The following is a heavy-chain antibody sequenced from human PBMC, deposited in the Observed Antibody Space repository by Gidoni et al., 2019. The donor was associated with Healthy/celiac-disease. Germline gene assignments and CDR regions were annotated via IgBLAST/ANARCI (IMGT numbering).Heavy chain of an antibody. CDR3: ARDARYCSGGSCYSGWFDP. Sequence: QVQLQESGPGLVKPSETLSLTCTVSGASISSYYWSWIRQPPGKALEWIGYIYYSGSTNYNPPLNSRVTISVDTSKNQFSLKLSSVTAADTAVYYCARDARYCSGGSCYSGWFDPWGQGTLVTVSS. V-gene: IGHV4-59*01. J-gene: IGHJ5*02. CDR1: GASISSYY. CDR2: IYYSGST. D-gene: IGHD2-15*01.